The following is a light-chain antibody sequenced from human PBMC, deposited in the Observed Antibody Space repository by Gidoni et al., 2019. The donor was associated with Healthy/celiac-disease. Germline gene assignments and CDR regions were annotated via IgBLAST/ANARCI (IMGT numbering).Light chain of an antibody. Sequence: EIVLTQSPATLSLSPGVSATLSCRASQSVSSYLAWYQQKPGQAPRHLIYDASNRAAGVPARFIGSRSGTDFTLTISSLEPEDVAVYYCQQRSNWPPYTFGQGTKLEIK. CDR3: QQRSNWPPYT. CDR2: DAS. V-gene: IGKV3-11*01. J-gene: IGKJ2*01. CDR1: QSVSSY.